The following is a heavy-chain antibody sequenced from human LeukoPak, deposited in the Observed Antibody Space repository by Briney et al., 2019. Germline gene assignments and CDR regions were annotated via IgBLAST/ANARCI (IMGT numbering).Heavy chain of an antibody. CDR2: INHNGNVN. J-gene: IGHJ6*02. CDR3: ARGGGLDV. Sequence: GGSLRLSCAASGFTFSSYWMNWARQAPGKGLEWVASINHNGNVNYYVDSVKGRFTISRDNAKNSLSLQMSNLRAEDTAGYFCARGGGLDVWGQGATVTVSS. CDR1: GFTFSSYW. D-gene: IGHD3-16*01. V-gene: IGHV3-7*03.